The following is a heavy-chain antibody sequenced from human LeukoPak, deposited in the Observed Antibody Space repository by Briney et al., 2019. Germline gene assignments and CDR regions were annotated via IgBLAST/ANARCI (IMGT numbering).Heavy chain of an antibody. CDR2: IRYDGSNK. J-gene: IGHJ4*02. D-gene: IGHD3-3*01. CDR3: AKGELRFLEWLCDC. V-gene: IGHV3-30*02. Sequence: PGGSLRLSCAASGFTFSSYGMHWVRQAPGKGLEWVAFIRYDGSNKYYADSVKGRFTISRDNSKNTLYLQMNSLRAEDTAVYYCAKGELRFLEWLCDCWGQGTLVTVSS. CDR1: GFTFSSYG.